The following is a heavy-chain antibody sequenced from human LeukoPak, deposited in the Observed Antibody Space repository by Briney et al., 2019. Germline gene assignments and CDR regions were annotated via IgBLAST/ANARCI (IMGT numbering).Heavy chain of an antibody. CDR1: GFTFSSYS. Sequence: GGSLRLSCAASGFTFSSYSMNWVRQAPGKGLEWVSSISSSSSYIYYADSVKGRFTISRDNSKNTLYLQMNSLRAEDTAVYYCARAGYSSSWYSYWFDPWGQGTLVTVSS. D-gene: IGHD6-13*01. J-gene: IGHJ5*02. CDR2: ISSSSSYI. V-gene: IGHV3-21*01. CDR3: ARAGYSSSWYSYWFDP.